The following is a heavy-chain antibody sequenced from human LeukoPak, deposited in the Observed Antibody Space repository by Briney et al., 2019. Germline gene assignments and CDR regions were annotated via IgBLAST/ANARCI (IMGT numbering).Heavy chain of an antibody. V-gene: IGHV3-74*01. CDR2: INSDGSST. Sequence: GGSLRLTCAASGFSFRGYAISWVRQAPGKGLVWVSRINSDGSSTGYADSVRGRFTISRDNAKNTLYLQVNSLRAEDTAVYFCARDLSTYSRGEYDYWGQGTLVTVSS. J-gene: IGHJ4*02. D-gene: IGHD3-10*01. CDR1: GFSFRGYA. CDR3: ARDLSTYSRGEYDY.